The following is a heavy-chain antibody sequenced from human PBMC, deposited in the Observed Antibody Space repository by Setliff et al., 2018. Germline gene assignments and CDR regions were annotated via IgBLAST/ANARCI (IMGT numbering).Heavy chain of an antibody. D-gene: IGHD2-2*01. CDR1: GYTFAESI. Sequence: ASVKVSCKASGYTFAESIVSWVRQAPGQGLEWMGWININNFNTKYAQKLQDRVTMTTDTSTSTAYLELRSLTSDDTAVYYCSRLVRYCTTTSCQGASGAELWGQGTLVTVSS. J-gene: IGHJ4*02. CDR2: ININNFNT. CDR3: SRLVRYCTTTSCQGASGAEL. V-gene: IGHV1-18*04.